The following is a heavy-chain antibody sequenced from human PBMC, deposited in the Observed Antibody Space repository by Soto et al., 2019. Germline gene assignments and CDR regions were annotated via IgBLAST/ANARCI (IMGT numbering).Heavy chain of an antibody. V-gene: IGHV4-39*01. CDR2: IYYSGST. CDR3: ARHERYLAVFEL. D-gene: IGHD3-9*01. J-gene: IGHJ5*02. Sequence: QPPVKGLEWIGSIYYSGSTYYNPSLKSRVTISVDTSKNQFSLKLSSVTAADTAVYYCARHERYLAVFELRGHGTLDTVFS.